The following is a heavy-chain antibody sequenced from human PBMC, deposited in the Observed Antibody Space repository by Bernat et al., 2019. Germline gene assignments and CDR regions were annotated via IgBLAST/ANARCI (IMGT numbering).Heavy chain of an antibody. CDR3: ATTKGVGATMGEAG. Sequence: EVQLVESGGGLVKPGGSLRSSCAASGFTFSSYSMNWVRQAPGKGLEWVSSISSSSSYIYYADSVKGRFTISRDNAKNSLYLQMNSLRAEDTAVYYCATTKGVGATMGEAGWGQGTLVTVSS. J-gene: IGHJ4*02. CDR2: ISSSSSYI. CDR1: GFTFSSYS. D-gene: IGHD1-26*01. V-gene: IGHV3-21*01.